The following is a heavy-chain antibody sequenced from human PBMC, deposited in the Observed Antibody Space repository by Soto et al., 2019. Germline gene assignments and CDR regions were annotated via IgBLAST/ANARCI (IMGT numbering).Heavy chain of an antibody. Sequence: GGSLRLSCAASGFTFSSYSMNWVRQAPGKGLEWVSYISSSSSTIYYADSVKGRFTISRDNAKNSLYLQMNSLRAEDTAVYYCARAHAPSGYDYVWKKYYFDYWGQGTLVTVSS. CDR2: ISSSSSTI. V-gene: IGHV3-48*01. D-gene: IGHD5-12*01. J-gene: IGHJ4*02. CDR1: GFTFSSYS. CDR3: ARAHAPSGYDYVWKKYYFDY.